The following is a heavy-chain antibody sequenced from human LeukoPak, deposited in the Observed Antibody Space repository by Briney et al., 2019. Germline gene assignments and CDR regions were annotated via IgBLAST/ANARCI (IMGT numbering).Heavy chain of an antibody. Sequence: PGGSLRLSCAASGFTFSSYGMHWVRQAPGKGLEWVAFIRYDGSNKYYADSVKGRFTISRDNSKNTLYLQMNSLRAEDTAVYYCAKERSGSRIPQYYFDYWGQGTLVTVSS. J-gene: IGHJ4*02. CDR2: IRYDGSNK. CDR3: AKERSGSRIPQYYFDY. D-gene: IGHD1-26*01. CDR1: GFTFSSYG. V-gene: IGHV3-30*02.